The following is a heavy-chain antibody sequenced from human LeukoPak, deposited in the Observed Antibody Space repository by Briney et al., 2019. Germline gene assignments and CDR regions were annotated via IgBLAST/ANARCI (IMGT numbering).Heavy chain of an antibody. D-gene: IGHD2-15*01. Sequence: PSETLSLTCAVYGGSFSGYYWSWIRQPPGKGLEWIGEINHSGSTNYNPSLKSRVTISVDKSKNQFSLKLSSVTAADTAVYYCARGRYCSGGSCYSHFDYWGQGTLVTVSS. V-gene: IGHV4-34*01. CDR2: INHSGST. J-gene: IGHJ4*02. CDR3: ARGRYCSGGSCYSHFDY. CDR1: GGSFSGYY.